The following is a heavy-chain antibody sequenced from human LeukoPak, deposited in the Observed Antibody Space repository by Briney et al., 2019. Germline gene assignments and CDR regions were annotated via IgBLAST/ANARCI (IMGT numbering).Heavy chain of an antibody. CDR1: GGSISSYY. J-gene: IGHJ4*02. Sequence: PSETLSLTCTVSGGSISSYYWSWIRQPPGKGLEWIGYIYYSGSTNYNPSLKTRVTISVGTSKNQFSLKLSSVTAADTAVYYCARAGSWKLNFDYWGQGTLVTVSS. CDR3: ARAGSWKLNFDY. D-gene: IGHD6-13*01. CDR2: IYYSGST. V-gene: IGHV4-59*01.